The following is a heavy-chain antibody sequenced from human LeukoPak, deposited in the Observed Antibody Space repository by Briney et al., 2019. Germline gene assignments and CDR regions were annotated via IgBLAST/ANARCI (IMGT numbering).Heavy chain of an antibody. J-gene: IGHJ6*03. CDR3: ARGRGYGYYYYYYMDV. CDR2: INHSGST. Sequence: PSETLSLTCTVSGGSISSGSYYWSWIRQPAGKGLEWIGEINHSGSTNYNPSLKSRVTISVDTSKNQFSLKLSSVTAADTAVYYCARGRGYGYYYYYYMDVWGKGTTVTVSS. V-gene: IGHV4-61*10. D-gene: IGHD5-18*01. CDR1: GGSISSGSYY.